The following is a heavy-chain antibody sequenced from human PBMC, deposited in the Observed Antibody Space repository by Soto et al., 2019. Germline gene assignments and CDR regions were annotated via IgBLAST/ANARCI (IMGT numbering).Heavy chain of an antibody. Sequence: QVQLVESGGGVVQPGRSRRLSCTASGFNFNSYTMYWVRQAPGKGLEWVALISYEGTHKNYADSVKGRFTVSRDNSKNTLTLEMNSLRPEDTAVYYGARRYDFWSGPYGMDVWGQGTPVTVS. D-gene: IGHD3-3*01. CDR1: GFNFNSYT. V-gene: IGHV3-30*04. CDR3: ARRYDFWSGPYGMDV. CDR2: ISYEGTHK. J-gene: IGHJ6*02.